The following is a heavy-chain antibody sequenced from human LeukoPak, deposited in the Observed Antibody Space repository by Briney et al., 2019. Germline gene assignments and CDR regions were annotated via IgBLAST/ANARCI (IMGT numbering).Heavy chain of an antibody. CDR1: GFTFDDYA. CDR3: AKVAYSSGWYVSDY. CDR2: ISGDGGST. J-gene: IGHJ4*02. V-gene: IGHV3-43*02. D-gene: IGHD6-19*01. Sequence: GGSLRLSCAAPGFTFDDYAMHWVRQAPGKGLEWVSLISGDGGSTYYADSVKGRFTISRDNSKNSLYLQMNSLRTEDTALYYCAKVAYSSGWYVSDYWGQGTLVTVSS.